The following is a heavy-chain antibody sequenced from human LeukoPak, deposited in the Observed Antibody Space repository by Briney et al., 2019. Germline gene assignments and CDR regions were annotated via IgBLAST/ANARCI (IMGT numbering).Heavy chain of an antibody. J-gene: IGHJ6*03. CDR3: ARLVVPAAVYYYYYYMDV. CDR1: DDSISSSNW. Sequence: SGTLSLTCAVSDDSISSSNWWTWVRQPPGKGLEWIGEIYLGGSTNYNPSLKSRVTISVDTSKNQFSLKLSSVTAADTAVYYCARLVVPAAVYYYYYYMDVWGKGTTVTVSS. D-gene: IGHD2-2*01. CDR2: IYLGGST. V-gene: IGHV4-4*02.